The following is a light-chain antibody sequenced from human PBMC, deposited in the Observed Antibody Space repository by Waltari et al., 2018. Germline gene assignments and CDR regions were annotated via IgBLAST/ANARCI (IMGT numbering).Light chain of an antibody. CDR1: QGISSY. Sequence: LTQSPATLSLSPGERVTITCRASQGISSYLAWYQQKPGKVPKLLIYAESTLQSGVPSRFSGRGFGTEFTLTISSLQPEDFATYYCQQVDSYPFTFGPGTKVDL. CDR3: QQVDSYPFT. CDR2: AES. J-gene: IGKJ3*01. V-gene: IGKV1-9*01.